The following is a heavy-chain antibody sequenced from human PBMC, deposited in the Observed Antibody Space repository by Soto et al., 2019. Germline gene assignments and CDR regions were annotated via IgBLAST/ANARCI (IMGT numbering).Heavy chain of an antibody. J-gene: IGHJ4*02. CDR1: GFTFSSYG. CDR3: AKHDDILTGYHPGALDD. CDR2: IWYDGSNK. V-gene: IGHV3-33*06. D-gene: IGHD3-9*01. Sequence: GGSLRLSCAASGFTFSSYGMHWVRQAPGKGLEWVAVIWYDGSNKYYADSVKGRFTISRDNSKNTLYLQMNSLRAEDTAVYYCAKHDDILTGYHPGALDDWAQRTLVTVSS.